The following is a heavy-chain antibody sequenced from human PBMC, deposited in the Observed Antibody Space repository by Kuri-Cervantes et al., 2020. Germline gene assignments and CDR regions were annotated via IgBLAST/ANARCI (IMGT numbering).Heavy chain of an antibody. D-gene: IGHD3-10*01. CDR3: ARDLRGGADY. J-gene: IGHJ4*02. V-gene: IGHV3-66*01. CDR2: IYSGGST. CDR1: GFTVSSNY. Sequence: GESLKISCAASGFTVSSNYMSWVRQAPGKGLEWVSVIYSGGSTYYADSVKGRFTISRDNAKNTLYLQMNSLRAEDTAVYYCARDLRGGADYWGQGTLVTVSS.